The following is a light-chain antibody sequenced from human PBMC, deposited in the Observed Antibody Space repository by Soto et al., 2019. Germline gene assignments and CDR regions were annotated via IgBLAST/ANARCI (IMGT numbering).Light chain of an antibody. CDR1: QSVTFY. V-gene: IGKV3-15*01. CDR3: QHYYTWPPC. J-gene: IGKJ5*01. Sequence: VMTQFPATLSVSPGERATFSCRASQSVTFYLAWYQQKHGQAPRLLIYHASTRATGVPARFSGSGSVTEFTLTISSVQSEDFAVYFCQHYYTWPPCFGHGTRLEI. CDR2: HAS.